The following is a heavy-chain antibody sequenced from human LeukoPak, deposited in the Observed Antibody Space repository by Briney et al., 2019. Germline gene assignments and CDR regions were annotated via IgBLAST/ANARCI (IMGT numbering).Heavy chain of an antibody. J-gene: IGHJ4*02. CDR1: GFTFSSYW. V-gene: IGHV3-7*01. D-gene: IGHD3-3*01. CDR3: ARTYYDFWSGYRHDY. CDR2: IKQDGSEK. Sequence: GGSLRLSCAASGFTFSSYWMSWVRQAPGKGLEWVANIKQDGSEKYYVDSVKGRFTISRDNAKNSLYLQMNSLRAEDTAVYYCARTYYDFWSGYRHDYWGQGTLVTVSS.